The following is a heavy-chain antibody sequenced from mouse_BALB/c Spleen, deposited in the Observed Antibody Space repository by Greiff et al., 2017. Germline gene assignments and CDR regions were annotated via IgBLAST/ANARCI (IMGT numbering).Heavy chain of an antibody. CDR2: INPSNGGT. CDR1: GYTFTSYY. Sequence: QVQLQQPGAELVKPGASVKLSCKASGYTFTSYYMYWVKQRPGQGLEWIGGINPSNGGTNFNEKFKSKATLTVDKSSSTAYMQLSSLTSEDSAVYYCTREEYGNAMDYWGQGTSVTVSS. V-gene: IGHV1S81*02. J-gene: IGHJ4*01. D-gene: IGHD2-10*02. CDR3: TREEYGNAMDY.